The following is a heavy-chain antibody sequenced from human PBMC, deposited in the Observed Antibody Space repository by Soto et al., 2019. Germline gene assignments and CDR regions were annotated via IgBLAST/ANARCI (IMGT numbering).Heavy chain of an antibody. Sequence: EVQLVESGGGLVQPGGSLRLSCAASGFTFSSYWMHWVRQAPGKGLVWVSRINSDGSSTSYADSVKGRFTISRDNAKNTLYLQMNSLRAEDTAVYYCARGRRLHYCSGGSCYDRSAFDIWGQGTMVTVSS. CDR1: GFTFSSYW. CDR3: ARGRRLHYCSGGSCYDRSAFDI. CDR2: INSDGSST. J-gene: IGHJ3*02. D-gene: IGHD2-15*01. V-gene: IGHV3-74*01.